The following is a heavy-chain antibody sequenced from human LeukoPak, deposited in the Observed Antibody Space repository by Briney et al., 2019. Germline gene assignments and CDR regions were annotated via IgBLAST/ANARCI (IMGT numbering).Heavy chain of an antibody. CDR1: GYIFTDYY. V-gene: IGHV1-2*06. Sequence: ASVKVSCKASGYIFTDYYMHWVRQAPGQELGWMGRINPNSGGTNYAQKFQGRVTMTRDTSISTAYMELSRLRSDDTAVYYCARVSVAVAGYWFDPWGQGTLVTVSS. CDR3: ARVSVAVAGYWFDP. J-gene: IGHJ5*02. CDR2: INPNSGGT. D-gene: IGHD6-19*01.